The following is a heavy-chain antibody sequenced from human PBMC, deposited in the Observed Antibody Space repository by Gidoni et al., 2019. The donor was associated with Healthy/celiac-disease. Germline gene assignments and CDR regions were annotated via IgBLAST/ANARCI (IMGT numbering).Heavy chain of an antibody. D-gene: IGHD3-16*01. Sequence: QVQLVPSGAEVKTPGASVKLSCKASRYTFTSYDINWVRQATGQGLEWMGWMNPNRGNTGDAQKFQGRVTMTRNTSISTAYMELSSLRSEDTAVYYCARWGQRHNYYYGMDVGGQGTTVTVSS. V-gene: IGHV1-8*01. CDR2: MNPNRGNT. CDR3: ARWGQRHNYYYGMDV. CDR1: RYTFTSYD. J-gene: IGHJ6*02.